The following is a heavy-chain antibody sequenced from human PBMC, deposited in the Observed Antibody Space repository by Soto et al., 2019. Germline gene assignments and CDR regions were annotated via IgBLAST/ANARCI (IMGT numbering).Heavy chain of an antibody. D-gene: IGHD2-15*01. CDR3: ARNELAYCSGGSCYGSTGY. CDR2: IVPILGIV. V-gene: IGHV1-69*02. CDR1: GGTFSSYT. Sequence: QVQLVHSGAEVKKPGSSVNVSCTASGGTFSSYTISWVRQAPGQGLEWVGRIVPILGIVNYAQKFQGRATITADKSTSTVYMELSSLRSEDTALYYGARNELAYCSGGSCYGSTGYWGQGTLVTVSS. J-gene: IGHJ4*02.